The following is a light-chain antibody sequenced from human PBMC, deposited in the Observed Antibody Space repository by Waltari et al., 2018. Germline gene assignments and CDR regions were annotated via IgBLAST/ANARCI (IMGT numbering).Light chain of an antibody. Sequence: EIVLTQSPGTLSLSPGERATLSGRASQSVSRALAWYQQNPGQAPRLLTYGASNRATGIPDRFSGSGSGTDFSLIISRLEPEDFAVYYCQHYVSLPVTFGQGTKVEIK. CDR2: GAS. CDR1: QSVSRA. CDR3: QHYVSLPVT. V-gene: IGKV3-20*01. J-gene: IGKJ1*01.